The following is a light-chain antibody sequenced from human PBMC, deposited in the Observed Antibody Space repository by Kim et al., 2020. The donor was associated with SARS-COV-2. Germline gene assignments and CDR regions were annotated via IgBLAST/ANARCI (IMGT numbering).Light chain of an antibody. CDR1: KLGDRY. Sequence: SYELTQPPSVSVSPGQTASISCSGDKLGDRYACWYQQQPGQSPVLVIYQDSKRPSGIPERFSGSNSGNTATLTISGTQAMDEADYYCQAWDSNTVIFGGVPQSWDSSTVLFGGGTQLTVL. V-gene: IGLV3-1*01. CDR3: QAWDSNTVIFGGVPQSWDSSTVL. J-gene: IGLJ2*01. CDR2: QDS.